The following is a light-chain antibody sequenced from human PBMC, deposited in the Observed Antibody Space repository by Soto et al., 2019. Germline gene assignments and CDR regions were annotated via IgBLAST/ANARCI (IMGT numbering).Light chain of an antibody. CDR1: QSLNDW. Sequence: DIQMTQSPPTLSASVGDRVTITCRASQSLNDWLAWYQQKPGKAPKLLIYKARSLKSGVPSRFSGSGSGTEFTLPISSLHPDDFPPYYCQQYMDYYPCTFGQGPKVEI. CDR3: QQYMDYYPCT. CDR2: KAR. V-gene: IGKV1-5*03. J-gene: IGKJ1*01.